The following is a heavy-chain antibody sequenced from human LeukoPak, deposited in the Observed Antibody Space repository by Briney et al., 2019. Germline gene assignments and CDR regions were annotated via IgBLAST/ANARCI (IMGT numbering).Heavy chain of an antibody. CDR2: IIPIFGTA. CDR3: ARETGDLHRFDY. V-gene: IGHV1-69*13. J-gene: IGHJ4*02. Sequence: SVKVSCKASGYTFTSYDINWVRQAPGQGLEWMGGIIPIFGTANYAQKFQGRVTITADESTSTAYMELSSLRSEDTAVYYCARETGDLHRFDYWGQGTLVTVSS. D-gene: IGHD7-27*01. CDR1: GYTFTSYD.